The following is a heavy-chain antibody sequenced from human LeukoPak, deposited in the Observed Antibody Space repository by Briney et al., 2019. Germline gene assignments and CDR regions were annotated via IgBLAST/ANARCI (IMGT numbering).Heavy chain of an antibody. V-gene: IGHV1-2*06. J-gene: IGHJ3*02. CDR1: GYTFTSYG. Sequence: ASVKVSCKASGYTFTSYGINWVRQAPGQGLEWMGRINPENGGTDYAKKFKGRVAMTRDTSISTAYMDLTRLRSDDSAVYHCARDRGWDAFDIWGQGTLVTVSS. CDR2: INPENGGT. D-gene: IGHD3-10*01. CDR3: ARDRGWDAFDI.